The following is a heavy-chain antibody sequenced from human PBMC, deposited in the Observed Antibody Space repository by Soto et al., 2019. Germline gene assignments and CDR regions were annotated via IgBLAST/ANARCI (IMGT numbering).Heavy chain of an antibody. Sequence: QGQLVESGGGVVQPGTSLRLSCAASGFIFSRHGMHWVRQAPGKGLEWVAVTSYDGSNTYYADSVKGRFTISRDHPKNTLFLQMNSLRPTDTALYFCAKDRGSYDIWSGTQRYYAMDVWGQGATVTVSS. CDR1: GFIFSRHG. D-gene: IGHD3-3*01. CDR2: TSYDGSNT. J-gene: IGHJ6*02. CDR3: AKDRGSYDIWSGTQRYYAMDV. V-gene: IGHV3-30*18.